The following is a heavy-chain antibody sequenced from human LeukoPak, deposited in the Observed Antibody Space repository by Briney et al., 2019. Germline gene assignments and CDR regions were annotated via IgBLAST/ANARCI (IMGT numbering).Heavy chain of an antibody. Sequence: SETLSLTCTVSGGSISSSPYFWSWIRQPPGKGLEWIAYNHDSGTTNYNPSLKSRVTTSIDTSKNQFSLKLNSVTPADTAVYYCARSRGGFGDYGSWFDPWGQGTLVTVSS. CDR3: ARSRGGFGDYGSWFDP. CDR2: NHDSGTT. V-gene: IGHV4-61*01. CDR1: GGSISSSPYF. J-gene: IGHJ5*02. D-gene: IGHD4-17*01.